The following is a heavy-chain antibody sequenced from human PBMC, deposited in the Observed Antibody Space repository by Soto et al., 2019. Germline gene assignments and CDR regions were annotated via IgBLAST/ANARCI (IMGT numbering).Heavy chain of an antibody. Sequence: LPETLSLTCTVSGGSISSYYWSWIRQPPGKGLEWIGYIYYSGSTNYNPSLKSRVTISVDTSKNQFSLKLSSVTAADTAVYYCARLWEYYDILTGPINPMDVWAQGTTVTVSS. D-gene: IGHD3-9*01. J-gene: IGHJ6*02. CDR1: GGSISSYY. CDR2: IYYSGST. CDR3: ARLWEYYDILTGPINPMDV. V-gene: IGHV4-59*08.